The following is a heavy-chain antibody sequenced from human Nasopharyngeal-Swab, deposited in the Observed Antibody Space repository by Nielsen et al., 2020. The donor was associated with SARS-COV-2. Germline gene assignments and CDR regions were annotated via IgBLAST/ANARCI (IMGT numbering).Heavy chain of an antibody. J-gene: IGHJ5*02. CDR1: GGSFSNYY. V-gene: IGHV4-59*01. CDR3: AKEGATGWFDP. Sequence: GSLRLSCTVSGGSFSNYYWSWIRQPPGKGLEWIGYISHNSGTSYNPSLKSRVTMFMDTSKNQFSLRLTSVTAADTAVYYCAKEGATGWFDPCGQGTLVTVSS. CDR2: ISHNSGT.